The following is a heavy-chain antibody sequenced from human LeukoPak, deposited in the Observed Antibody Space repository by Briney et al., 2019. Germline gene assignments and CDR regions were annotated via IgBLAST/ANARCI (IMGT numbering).Heavy chain of an antibody. CDR3: ARDGYYDSSGYRKHDGFDI. Sequence: GGSLRLSCAASGFTVSTNYMSWVRQAPGKGLEWVSLIYSGGITQYADSVKGRFTISRDNSKNTLYLQMTSLRAEDTAVYHCARDGYYDSSGYRKHDGFDIWGQGTSVTVSS. D-gene: IGHD3-22*01. CDR2: IYSGGIT. J-gene: IGHJ3*02. CDR1: GFTVSTNY. V-gene: IGHV3-66*01.